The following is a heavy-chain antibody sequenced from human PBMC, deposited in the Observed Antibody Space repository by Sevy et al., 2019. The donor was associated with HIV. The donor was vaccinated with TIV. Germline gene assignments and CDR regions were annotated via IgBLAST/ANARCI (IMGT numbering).Heavy chain of an antibody. CDR2: MKQDGSEE. D-gene: IGHD5-18*01. V-gene: IGHV3-7*01. CDR1: GFSFSIYW. J-gene: IGHJ4*01. CDR3: VGEGLGGYSYSLDY. Sequence: GESLKISCAASGFSFSIYWMSWVRQAPGKGLEWVATMKQDGSEEDYVDSVKGRFTISRDNAENSLFLQMNSLGAEDTAVFYCVGEGLGGYSYSLDYWGHGTLVTVSS.